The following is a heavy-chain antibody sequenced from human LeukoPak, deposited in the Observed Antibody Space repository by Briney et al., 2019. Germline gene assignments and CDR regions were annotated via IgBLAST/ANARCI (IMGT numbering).Heavy chain of an antibody. CDR1: GFTFSSYW. Sequence: GSLRLSCAASGFTFSSYWMSWIRQPAGKGLEWIGRIYTSGSTNYNPSLKSRVTMSVDTSKNQFSLKLSSVTAADTAVYYCARETRVLLWFGESFNWFDPWGQGTLVTVSS. CDR3: ARETRVLLWFGESFNWFDP. V-gene: IGHV4-4*07. J-gene: IGHJ5*02. D-gene: IGHD3-10*01. CDR2: IYTSGST.